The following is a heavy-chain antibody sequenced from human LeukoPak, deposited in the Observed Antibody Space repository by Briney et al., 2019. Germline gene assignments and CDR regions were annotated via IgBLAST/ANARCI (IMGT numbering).Heavy chain of an antibody. D-gene: IGHD3-22*01. CDR3: ARQPGFIVAPDY. V-gene: IGHV4-39*01. J-gene: IGHJ4*02. Sequence: SETLSLTCTVSGGSISSSSYYWGWIRQPPGKGLEWIGNIYYSGSTYYNPSLESRVTISVDTSKNQFSLKLSSVTAADTAVYYCARQPGFIVAPDYWGQGTLVTVSS. CDR2: IYYSGST. CDR1: GGSISSSSYY.